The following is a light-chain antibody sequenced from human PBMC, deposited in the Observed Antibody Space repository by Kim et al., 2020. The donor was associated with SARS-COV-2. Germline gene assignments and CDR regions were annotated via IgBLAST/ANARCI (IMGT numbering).Light chain of an antibody. CDR2: GKN. J-gene: IGLJ2*01. CDR3: NSRDSSANHVV. CDR1: SLRNSY. V-gene: IGLV3-19*01. Sequence: LGQTVTITCQGDSLRNSYANWYQQKPGQAPLLVIYGKNNRLSGIPDRFSGSSSGNTASLTITGAQAEDEADYYCNSRDSSANHVVFGGGTQLTVL.